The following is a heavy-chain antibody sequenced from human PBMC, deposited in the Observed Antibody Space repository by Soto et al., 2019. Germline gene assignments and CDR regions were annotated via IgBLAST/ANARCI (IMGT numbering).Heavy chain of an antibody. Sequence: PGGSLRLSCAASGFIFSNYGMHWVRQAPGKGLEWVAIMSYDGRNIYYADFVKGRFTTSRDSSKNTLYLQMNSLRAEDTALYYCAREIHSRAYDKWGQGTRVTVSS. V-gene: IGHV3-30*12. CDR3: AREIHSRAYDK. D-gene: IGHD3-22*01. CDR1: GFIFSNYG. CDR2: MSYDGRNI. J-gene: IGHJ4*02.